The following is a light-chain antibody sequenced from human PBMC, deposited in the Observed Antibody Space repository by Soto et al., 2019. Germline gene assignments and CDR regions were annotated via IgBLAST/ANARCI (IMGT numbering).Light chain of an antibody. V-gene: IGLV2-11*01. J-gene: IGLJ3*02. CDR2: DVN. Sequence: QSALTQPRSVSGSPGQSVTISCTGTSSDVGGYNYVSWYQQHTGKAPKIKIYDVNERPAGVPDRFSGSKSGNTASLTISGLQADDEADYYCCSWAGNSLVFGGGTQLTVL. CDR3: CSWAGNSLV. CDR1: SSDVGGYNY.